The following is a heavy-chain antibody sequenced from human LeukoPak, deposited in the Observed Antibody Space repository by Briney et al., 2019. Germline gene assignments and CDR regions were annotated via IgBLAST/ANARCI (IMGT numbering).Heavy chain of an antibody. V-gene: IGHV3-53*01. CDR3: AREPWGAKGAAWGMDV. D-gene: IGHD1-26*01. J-gene: IGHJ6*02. CDR2: IQSGGTT. CDR1: GFTFSSYN. Sequence: GGSLRLSCAASGFTFSSYNMHWVRQAPGKGLEWVSVIQSGGTTYYADSVKGRFTISRDISKNTLYLQMDSLRAEDTAVYYCAREPWGAKGAAWGMDVWGQGTTVTVSS.